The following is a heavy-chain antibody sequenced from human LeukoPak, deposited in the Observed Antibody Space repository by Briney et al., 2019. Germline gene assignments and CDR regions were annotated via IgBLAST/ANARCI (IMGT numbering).Heavy chain of an antibody. CDR1: RFNLCSDC. Sequence: PGGALRLSCAASRFNLCSDCMTWVRQAPGKGQERVPNIKQDGSEKYYVDSVKGRFTISRDNAKNSLYLQMNSLRAEDTAVYYCAVHHRVGATRGAFYYWGQGTLVTVSS. J-gene: IGHJ4*02. CDR3: AVHHRVGATRGAFYY. V-gene: IGHV3-7*01. CDR2: IKQDGSEK. D-gene: IGHD1-26*01.